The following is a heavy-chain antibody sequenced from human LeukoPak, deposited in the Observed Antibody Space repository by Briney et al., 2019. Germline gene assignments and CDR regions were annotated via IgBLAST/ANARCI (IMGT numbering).Heavy chain of an antibody. CDR3: ARVRTDYWGPGWFDP. CDR2: IYSGGST. Sequence: PGGSLRLSCAASGFTVSSNYMSWVRQAPGKGLEWVSVIYSGGSTYYADSVKGRFTISRDNSKDTLYLQMNSLRAEDTAVYYCARVRTDYWGPGWFDPWGQGTLVTVSS. V-gene: IGHV3-66*01. CDR1: GFTVSSNY. J-gene: IGHJ5*02. D-gene: IGHD7-27*01.